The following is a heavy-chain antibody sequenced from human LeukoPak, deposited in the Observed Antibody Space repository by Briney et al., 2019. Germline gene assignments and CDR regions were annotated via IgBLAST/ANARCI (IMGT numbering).Heavy chain of an antibody. Sequence: GGSLRLSCAASGFTFDDYAMHWVRQAPGKGLEGVSGISWNSGSIGYADSVKGRFTISRDNAKNSLYLQMNSLRAEDTALYYCAKDIGAHGDYGGLGHWGQGTLVTVSS. D-gene: IGHD4-23*01. V-gene: IGHV3-9*01. CDR2: ISWNSGSI. CDR1: GFTFDDYA. CDR3: AKDIGAHGDYGGLGH. J-gene: IGHJ1*01.